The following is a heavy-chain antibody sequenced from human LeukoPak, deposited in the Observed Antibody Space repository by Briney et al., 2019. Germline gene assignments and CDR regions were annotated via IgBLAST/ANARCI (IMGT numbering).Heavy chain of an antibody. D-gene: IGHD3-10*01. J-gene: IGHJ6*02. CDR2: IRTKDNSYAT. CDR1: GFIFSGSA. CDR3: SSYGSGSRYGMDV. V-gene: IGHV3-73*01. Sequence: GGSLRLSCAASGFIFSGSALHWVRKASGKGLEWVGRIRTKDNSYATVYAASVKGRFTISRDDSKNTAYLQMNSLKTEDTAVYYCSSYGSGSRYGMDVWGQGTTVTVSS.